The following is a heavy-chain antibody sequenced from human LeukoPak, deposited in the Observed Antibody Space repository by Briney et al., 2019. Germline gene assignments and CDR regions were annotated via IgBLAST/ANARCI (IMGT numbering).Heavy chain of an antibody. Sequence: GGSLRLSCAASGFTFSSYWMHWVRQAPGKGLVWVSRINTDGSSTSYADSVKGRFTISRDNAKNKLYLQMNSLRAEDTAVYYCARDLPTIFGVVTVTNWFDPWGQGTLVTVSS. CDR2: INTDGSST. J-gene: IGHJ5*02. CDR1: GFTFSSYW. V-gene: IGHV3-74*01. D-gene: IGHD3-3*01. CDR3: ARDLPTIFGVVTVTNWFDP.